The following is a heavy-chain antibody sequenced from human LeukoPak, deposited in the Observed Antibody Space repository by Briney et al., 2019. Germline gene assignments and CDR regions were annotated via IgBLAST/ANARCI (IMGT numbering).Heavy chain of an antibody. CDR1: GFTISANF. CDR3: ARDLSGYSYGFGGDL. J-gene: IGHJ4*02. CDR2: MYSVGST. D-gene: IGHD5-18*01. V-gene: IGHV3-66*01. Sequence: GGSLRLSCAASGFTISANFMSWVRQAPGKGLEWVSIMYSVGSTFYADSVKGRFTISRDPSENSLDLQMDSLRVDDTAVYYCARDLSGYSYGFGGDLWGQGTLVTVSS.